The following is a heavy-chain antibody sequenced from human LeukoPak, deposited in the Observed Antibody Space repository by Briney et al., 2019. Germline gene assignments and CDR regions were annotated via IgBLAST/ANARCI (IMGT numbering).Heavy chain of an antibody. J-gene: IGHJ6*03. D-gene: IGHD3-10*01. CDR2: IKQYGSER. CDR3: ARVRGDYHMDV. CDR1: GFIFSSYW. Sequence: GGSLRLSCAASGFIFSSYWMTWVRQAPGKGLEWVANIKQYGSERYYVDSVKGRFTISRDNAKNSLYLQMNSLRAEDTAVYYCARVRGDYHMDVWGKGTTVTVSS. V-gene: IGHV3-7*01.